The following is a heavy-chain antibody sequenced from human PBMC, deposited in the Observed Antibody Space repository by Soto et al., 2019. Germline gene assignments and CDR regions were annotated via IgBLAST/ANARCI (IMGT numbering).Heavy chain of an antibody. CDR3: ARGVGSSPPRY. V-gene: IGHV4-59*01. CDR2: IYDSGSP. D-gene: IGHD3-9*01. J-gene: IGHJ4*02. CDR1: GGSISVYY. Sequence: PSETLSLTCTISGGSISVYYWSWIRQSPGQGLEWIGYIYDSGSPYYNPSLKTRVTISADTSKNQIPLKLTSATAADTAVYFCARGVGSSPPRYWGRGTLVTVSS.